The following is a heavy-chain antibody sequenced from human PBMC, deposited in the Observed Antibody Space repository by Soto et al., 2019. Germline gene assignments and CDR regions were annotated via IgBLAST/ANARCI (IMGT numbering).Heavy chain of an antibody. V-gene: IGHV1-46*01. Sequence: GASVKVSCKASGYTFTSYYMHWVRQAPGQGLEWMGIINPSGGSTSYAQKFQGRVTMTRDTSTGTVYMELSSLRSEDTAVYYCARDYTIFGVVSYGMDVWGQGTTVTVSS. J-gene: IGHJ6*02. CDR3: ARDYTIFGVVSYGMDV. D-gene: IGHD3-3*01. CDR2: INPSGGST. CDR1: GYTFTSYY.